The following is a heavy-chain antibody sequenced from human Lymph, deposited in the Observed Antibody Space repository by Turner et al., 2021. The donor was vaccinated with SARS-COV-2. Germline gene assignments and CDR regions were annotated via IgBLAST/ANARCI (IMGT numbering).Heavy chain of an antibody. V-gene: IGHV1-69*10. J-gene: IGHJ3*02. Sequence: QVQLVQSGAEVKKPGSSVKVSCKASGGTFSTYVISWVRQAPGQGLEWMGGIIPILGIANYAQKFQGRVTITADKSTSTAYMERSSLRSEDTAVYHCARRHSGNYDAFDIWGQGSMVTVSS. CDR1: GGTFSTYV. CDR2: IIPILGIA. D-gene: IGHD1-26*01. CDR3: ARRHSGNYDAFDI.